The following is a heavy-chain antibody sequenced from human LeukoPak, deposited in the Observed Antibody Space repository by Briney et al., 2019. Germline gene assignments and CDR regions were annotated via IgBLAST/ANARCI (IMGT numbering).Heavy chain of an antibody. CDR2: ISTYNGNT. CDR1: GYTFTSYG. CDR3: ARVRYQILEYFDY. J-gene: IGHJ4*02. Sequence: WASVKVSCTTSGYTFTSYGISWVRQAPGQGLAWMGWISTYNGNTIYAQKLQGRVTMTTDTSTSTAYMELRSLTSDDTAMYYCARVRYQILEYFDYWGQGTLVTVSS. V-gene: IGHV1-18*01. D-gene: IGHD3-9*01.